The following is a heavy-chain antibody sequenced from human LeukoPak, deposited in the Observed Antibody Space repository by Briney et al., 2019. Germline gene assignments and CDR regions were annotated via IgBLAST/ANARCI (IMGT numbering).Heavy chain of an antibody. Sequence: KPSETLSLTCTVSGGSISSSSYYWGWIRQPPGKGLEWIGSIYYSGSTYYNPSLKSRVTISVDTSRNQFSLKLSSVTAADTAVYYCARGAAPPQYNWFDPWGQGTLVTVSS. J-gene: IGHJ5*02. V-gene: IGHV4-39*01. CDR2: IYYSGST. D-gene: IGHD6-13*01. CDR1: GGSISSSSYY. CDR3: ARGAAPPQYNWFDP.